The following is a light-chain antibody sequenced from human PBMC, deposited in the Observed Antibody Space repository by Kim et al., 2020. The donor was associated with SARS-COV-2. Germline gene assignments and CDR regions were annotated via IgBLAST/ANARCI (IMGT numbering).Light chain of an antibody. Sequence: VSPGERATLPCRASQTISSDLAWYHQKPGQAPRLLIYGASARATGIPARFSGSGSGTEFTLTISSLQSEDFAVYYCQQYNNWPLTFGGGTKVEIK. CDR3: QQYNNWPLT. V-gene: IGKV3-15*01. J-gene: IGKJ4*01. CDR2: GAS. CDR1: QTISSD.